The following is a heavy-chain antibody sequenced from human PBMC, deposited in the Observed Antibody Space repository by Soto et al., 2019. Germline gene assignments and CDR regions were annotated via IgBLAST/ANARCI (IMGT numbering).Heavy chain of an antibody. CDR2: IPNNDNKK. D-gene: IGHD6-13*01. CDR3: ARTAGGRVRGALDI. J-gene: IGHJ3*02. Sequence: QVHLEESGGGVVKPGTSLRLSCVASGFTFSSYGMHWVRQAPGKGLEWVAVIPNNDNKKYYADSVKGRFTISRDNSQNTLYLQMDSLMSEDTAMYYCARTAGGRVRGALDIWGQGTMVTVSS. CDR1: GFTFSSYG. V-gene: IGHV3-30-3*01.